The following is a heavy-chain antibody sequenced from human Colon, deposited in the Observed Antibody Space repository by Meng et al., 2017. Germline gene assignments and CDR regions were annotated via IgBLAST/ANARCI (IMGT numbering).Heavy chain of an antibody. Sequence: QVHLVQSETEVKKPGASVKLSFKTSGFTFTTYAIQWVRQAPGQRPQWLGWISVGNGNTKYSQHFQDRVIITRDTSASTAYMELSSLKSEDTAVYYCARDLYGSGRFDYWGQGTLVTVSS. J-gene: IGHJ4*02. CDR3: ARDLYGSGRFDY. CDR2: ISVGNGNT. CDR1: GFTFTTYA. D-gene: IGHD3-10*01. V-gene: IGHV1-3*01.